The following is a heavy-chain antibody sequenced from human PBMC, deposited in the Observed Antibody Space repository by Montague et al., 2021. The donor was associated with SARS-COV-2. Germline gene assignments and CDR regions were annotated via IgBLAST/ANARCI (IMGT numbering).Heavy chain of an antibody. CDR3: ATTASFSSGWYLDY. CDR2: LYHSGST. D-gene: IGHD6-19*01. V-gene: IGHV4-59*08. CDR1: GGSISNYY. J-gene: IGHJ4*02. Sequence: SETLSLTCTVSGGSISNYYWSWIRQPPGKGLEWIGHLYHSGSTTYKPSLKSRVTMSVDTSKNQFSLKLSSVTAADTAVYYCATTASFSSGWYLDYWGRGTLVTVSS.